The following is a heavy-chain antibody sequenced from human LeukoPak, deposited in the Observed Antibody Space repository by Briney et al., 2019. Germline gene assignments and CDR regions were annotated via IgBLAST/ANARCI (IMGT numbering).Heavy chain of an antibody. V-gene: IGHV3-30*18. J-gene: IGHJ4*02. D-gene: IGHD2-15*01. Sequence: GGSLRLSCAASGFTFSSYGMHWVRQAPGKGLEWVAVISYDGSNKYYADSVKGRFTISRDNSKNTLYLQMNSLRAEDTAVYNCAKETLVVAALDYWGQGTLVTVSS. CDR1: GFTFSSYG. CDR3: AKETLVVAALDY. CDR2: ISYDGSNK.